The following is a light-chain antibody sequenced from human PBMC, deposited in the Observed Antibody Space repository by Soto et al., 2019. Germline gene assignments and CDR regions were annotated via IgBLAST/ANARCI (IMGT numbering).Light chain of an antibody. CDR2: DAS. Sequence: EIVLTQSPATLSLSLGERATLSCRASQSIGSYLAWYQHKLGRPPRLLIYDASNRATGIPVRFSGSGSGADFTLTISSLEPEDFAVYYCQQRSTWPPFSFGPGTKVDIK. CDR1: QSIGSY. J-gene: IGKJ3*01. CDR3: QQRSTWPPFS. V-gene: IGKV3-11*01.